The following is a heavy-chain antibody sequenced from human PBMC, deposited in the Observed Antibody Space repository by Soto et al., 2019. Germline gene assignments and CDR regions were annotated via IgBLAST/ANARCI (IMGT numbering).Heavy chain of an antibody. V-gene: IGHV1-18*01. D-gene: IGHD2-21*02. Sequence: QVQLVRSGGEVKKPGASVKVSCKASGYTISSYGLSCLRQAPGQGLEWVGWIAHNGNTNYARKFQGRFTLTTDTSTGTVYMELRGLRPDDTAVYYCARDRGGDFRYGMDVWGQGTTVTVSS. CDR1: GYTISSYG. CDR3: ARDRGGDFRYGMDV. J-gene: IGHJ6*02. CDR2: IAHNGNT.